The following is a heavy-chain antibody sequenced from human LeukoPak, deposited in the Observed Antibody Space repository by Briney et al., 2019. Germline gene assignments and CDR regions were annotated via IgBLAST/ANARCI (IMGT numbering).Heavy chain of an antibody. V-gene: IGHV1-2*04. Sequence: GASVKVSFKASGYTFTGYYMHWVRQAPGQGLEWMGWIHPNSGGTNYAQKFQGWVTMTRDTSISTAYMELSRLRSDDTAVYYCAREHGSGTYYSYCGQGTLVTVSS. J-gene: IGHJ1*01. CDR3: AREHGSGTYYSY. CDR1: GYTFTGYY. D-gene: IGHD3-10*01. CDR2: IHPNSGGT.